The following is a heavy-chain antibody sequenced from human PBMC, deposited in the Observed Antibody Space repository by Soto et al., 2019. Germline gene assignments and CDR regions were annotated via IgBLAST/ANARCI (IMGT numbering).Heavy chain of an antibody. CDR2: VFGGGGGT. D-gene: IGHD6-13*01. V-gene: IGHV3-23*01. CDR3: ATSYGNAWYTY. CDR1: GFTFSSYA. Sequence: GGSLRLSCAASGFTFSSYAMSWVRQAPGKGLEWVSLVFGGGGGTYYADSVRGRFTISRDNSKNTLYLEMNSLRSEDTAVYYCATSYGNAWYTYWGQGTQVTVSS. J-gene: IGHJ4*02.